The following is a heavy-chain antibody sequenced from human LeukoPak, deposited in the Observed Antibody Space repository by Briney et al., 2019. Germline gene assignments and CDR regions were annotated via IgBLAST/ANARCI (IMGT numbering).Heavy chain of an antibody. Sequence: GESLRLSCAASGLTFSSAWMHWVRQTPGKGLVWVSRIQSDGTTTYADSVRGRFTISRDNAKNTLYLQMNNLRAEDTAGYYCARDGSYKFDYWSQGTVVTVSS. V-gene: IGHV3-74*01. CDR2: IQSDGTT. J-gene: IGHJ4*02. CDR1: GLTFSSAW. D-gene: IGHD1-26*01. CDR3: ARDGSYKFDY.